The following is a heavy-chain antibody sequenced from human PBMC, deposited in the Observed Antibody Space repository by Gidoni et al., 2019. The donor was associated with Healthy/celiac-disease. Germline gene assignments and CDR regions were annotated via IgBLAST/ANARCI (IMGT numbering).Heavy chain of an antibody. CDR1: GLPFSSYA. Sequence: EVQLLESGGGLVQPGGSLRLPCAASGLPFSSYAMSWVRQAPGKGLGWVSAISGSGGSTYYADSVKGRFTISRDNSKNTLYLQMNSLRAEDTAVYYCRRGGMIADAFDIWGQGTMVTVSS. D-gene: IGHD3-22*01. V-gene: IGHV3-23*01. J-gene: IGHJ3*02. CDR2: ISGSGGST. CDR3: RRGGMIADAFDI.